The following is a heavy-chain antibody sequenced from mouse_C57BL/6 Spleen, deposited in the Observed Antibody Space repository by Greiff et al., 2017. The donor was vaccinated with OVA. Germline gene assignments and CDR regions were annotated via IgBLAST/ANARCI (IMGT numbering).Heavy chain of an antibody. Sequence: VQLQQPGAELVRPGSSVKLSCKASGHTFTSYWMHWVKQRPIQGLEWIGNIDPSDSETHYNQKFKDKATLTVDKSSSTAYMQLSSLTSEDSAVYYCARSWGDYYGSSYFAYWGQGTLVTVSA. J-gene: IGHJ3*01. V-gene: IGHV1-52*01. D-gene: IGHD1-1*01. CDR2: IDPSDSET. CDR3: ARSWGDYYGSSYFAY. CDR1: GHTFTSYW.